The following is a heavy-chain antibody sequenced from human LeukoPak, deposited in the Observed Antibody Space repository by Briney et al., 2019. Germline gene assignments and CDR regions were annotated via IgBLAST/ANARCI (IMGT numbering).Heavy chain of an antibody. V-gene: IGHV4-59*12. Sequence: SETLSLTCNVTGGSINNYYWTWIRQPPGKGLEWIGYIYYSGSTNSNPSLKSRLSMSVAASNNQLSVKLSSVTAADTAVYYCARVERSRVATTTTTVYYHYMDVWGKGTTVTVSS. J-gene: IGHJ6*03. CDR3: ARVERSRVATTTTTVYYHYMDV. CDR2: IYYSGST. D-gene: IGHD5-12*01. CDR1: GGSINNYY.